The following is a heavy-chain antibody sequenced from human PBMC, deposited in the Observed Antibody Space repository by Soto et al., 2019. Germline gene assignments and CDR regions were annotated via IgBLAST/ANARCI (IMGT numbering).Heavy chain of an antibody. Sequence: SETLSLTCAVSGGSISSSNWWSWVRQPPGKGLEWIGEIYHSGSTNYNPSLKSRVTISVDKSKNQFSLKLSSVTAADTAVYYCARVRRHCSGGSCYRDDYWGQGTTVTVSS. CDR3: ARVRRHCSGGSCYRDDY. J-gene: IGHJ4*03. D-gene: IGHD2-15*01. V-gene: IGHV4-4*02. CDR2: IYHSGST. CDR1: GGSISSSNW.